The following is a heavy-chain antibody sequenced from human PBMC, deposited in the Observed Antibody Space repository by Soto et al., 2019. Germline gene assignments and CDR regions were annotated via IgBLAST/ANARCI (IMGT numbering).Heavy chain of an antibody. V-gene: IGHV2-5*02. CDR3: AHRTTGPTFGAFDI. CDR2: IYWDDDK. D-gene: IGHD1-1*01. CDR1: GFSLSTSGVS. Sequence: QITLKESGPTLVKPTQTLTLTCTFSGFSLSTSGVSGGWIRQPQGKALEWLALIYWDDDKLYSQSLESRLTITKDTSKNQVVLTMTNLDPVDTATYYCAHRTTGPTFGAFDIWGQGTMVTVSS. J-gene: IGHJ3*02.